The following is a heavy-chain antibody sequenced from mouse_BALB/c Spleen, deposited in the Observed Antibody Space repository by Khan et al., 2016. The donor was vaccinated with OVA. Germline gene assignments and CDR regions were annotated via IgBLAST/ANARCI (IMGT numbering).Heavy chain of an antibody. J-gene: IGHJ4*01. CDR3: ARAYYRYDGYYAMDY. CDR1: GFSLSRYS. D-gene: IGHD2-14*01. CDR2: IWGGGST. V-gene: IGHV2-6-4*01. Sequence: QVRLQQSGPGLVTPSQSLSITCTVSGFSLSRYSIHWVRQPPGKGLEWLGMIWGGGSTDYNSALKSRLSISKDNSKSQVFLKMNSLQTDDTAMYYCARAYYRYDGYYAMDYWGQGTSVTVSS.